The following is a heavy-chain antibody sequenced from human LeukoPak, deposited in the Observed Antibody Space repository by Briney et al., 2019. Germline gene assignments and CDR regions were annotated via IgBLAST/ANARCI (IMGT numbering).Heavy chain of an antibody. D-gene: IGHD4-11*01. CDR2: MYSGGST. J-gene: IGHJ4*02. V-gene: IGHV3-53*01. CDR1: GLTFNKFS. Sequence: GGSLRLSCAASGLTFNKFSMNWVRQAPGKGLEWVSVMYSGGSTDYADSVKGRFTISRDNSKNTLDLQMNSLRAEDTAVYYCARDLGTTASDYWGQGTLVTVSS. CDR3: ARDLGTTASDY.